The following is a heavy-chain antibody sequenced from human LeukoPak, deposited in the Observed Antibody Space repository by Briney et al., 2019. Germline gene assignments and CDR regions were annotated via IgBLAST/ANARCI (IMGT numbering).Heavy chain of an antibody. J-gene: IGHJ4*02. V-gene: IGHV4-30-2*01. D-gene: IGHD4-23*01. CDR2: IYHSGST. Sequence: SQTLSLTCAVSGGSISSGGYSWSWIRQPPGKGLEWIGYIYHSGSTYYNPSLKSRVTISVDRSKNQFSLKLSSVTAADTAVYYCARHNDYGGNGFDYWGQGTLVTVPS. CDR3: ARHNDYGGNGFDY. CDR1: GGSISSGGYS.